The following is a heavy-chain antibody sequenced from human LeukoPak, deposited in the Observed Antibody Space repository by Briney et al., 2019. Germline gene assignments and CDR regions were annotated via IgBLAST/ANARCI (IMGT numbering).Heavy chain of an antibody. D-gene: IGHD4-11*01. Sequence: PGGSLRLSCAASGFTFSSYAMHWVRQAPGKGLEWVAVISYDGSNKYYADSVKGRFTISRDNSKNTLSLQMNSLTTEDTAVYYCAKDDSMTLDHFDYWGQGALVTVSS. CDR3: AKDDSMTLDHFDY. J-gene: IGHJ4*02. CDR2: ISYDGSNK. V-gene: IGHV3-30*07. CDR1: GFTFSSYA.